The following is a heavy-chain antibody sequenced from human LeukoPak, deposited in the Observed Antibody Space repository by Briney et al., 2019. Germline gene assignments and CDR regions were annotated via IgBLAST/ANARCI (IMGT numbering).Heavy chain of an antibody. CDR1: GFIFSNAW. Sequence: GGSLRLSCAASGFIFSNAWMNWVRQPPGKGLEWVGRIKSKRQGGTRDYAAPVKGRFSISRDDSQNTLYLQMNSLKTEDTAVYYCIPDVLDMITFGLDVWGQGTMVIVSS. J-gene: IGHJ3*01. V-gene: IGHV3-15*01. CDR3: IPDVLDMITFGLDV. D-gene: IGHD3-16*01. CDR2: IKSKRQGGTR.